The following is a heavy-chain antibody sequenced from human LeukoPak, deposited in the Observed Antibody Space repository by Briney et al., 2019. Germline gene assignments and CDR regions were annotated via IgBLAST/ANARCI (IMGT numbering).Heavy chain of an antibody. CDR3: AGERSILWFGEGIGFDY. V-gene: IGHV1-2*02. CDR2: INPNSGGT. Sequence: ASVKVSCKASGYTFTGYYMHWVRQAPGQGLEWMGWINPNSGGTNYAQKFQGRVTMTRDTSISTAYMELSRLRSDDTAVYYCAGERSILWFGEGIGFDYWGQGTLVTVSS. J-gene: IGHJ4*02. D-gene: IGHD3-10*01. CDR1: GYTFTGYY.